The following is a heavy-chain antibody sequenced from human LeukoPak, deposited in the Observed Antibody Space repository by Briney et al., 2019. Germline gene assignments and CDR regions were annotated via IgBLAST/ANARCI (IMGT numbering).Heavy chain of an antibody. CDR3: ARDLTRGYSYGYAGY. CDR2: INPSGGST. D-gene: IGHD5-18*01. Sequence: ASVKVSCKASGYTFTSYYMHWVRQAPGQGLEWMGIINPSGGSTSYAQKFQGRVTMTTDTSTSTAYMELRSLRSDDTAVYYCARDLTRGYSYGYAGYWGQGTLVTVSS. CDR1: GYTFTSYY. J-gene: IGHJ4*02. V-gene: IGHV1-46*01.